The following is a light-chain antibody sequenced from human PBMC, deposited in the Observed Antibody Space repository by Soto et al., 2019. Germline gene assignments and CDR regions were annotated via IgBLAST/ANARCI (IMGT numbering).Light chain of an antibody. V-gene: IGLV2-14*01. CDR3: SSYTTSNTRQIV. J-gene: IGLJ1*01. Sequence: QSALTQPASVSGSPGQSITISCTGTSSDVGGYHYVSWYQQHPGKAPKFMIYDVSNRPSGVSNRFSGSKSGNTASLTISGLQAEDEADYYCSSYTTSNTRQIVFGTGTKLTVL. CDR2: DVS. CDR1: SSDVGGYHY.